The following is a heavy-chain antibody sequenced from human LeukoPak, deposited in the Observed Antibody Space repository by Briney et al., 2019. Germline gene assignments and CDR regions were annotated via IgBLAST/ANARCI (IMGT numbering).Heavy chain of an antibody. CDR3: ARDMLRYRGYDDI. Sequence: ASVRVSCKASGYTFSSYYMHWVRQAPGQGLEWMGIINPSGGSTSYAQEFQGRVTMTRDTSTSTVYMELSSLRSEDTAVYYCARDMLRYRGYDDIWGQGTMVTVSS. CDR1: GYTFSSYY. V-gene: IGHV1-46*01. J-gene: IGHJ3*02. CDR2: INPSGGST. D-gene: IGHD5-12*01.